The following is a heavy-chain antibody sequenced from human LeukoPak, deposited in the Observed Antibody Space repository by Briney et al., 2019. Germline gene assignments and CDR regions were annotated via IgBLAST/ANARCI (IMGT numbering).Heavy chain of an antibody. J-gene: IGHJ4*02. CDR3: ARGGSAAGTFYYFDY. V-gene: IGHV4-4*07. CDR2: IYTSEST. CDR1: GGSISSYY. D-gene: IGHD6-13*01. Sequence: SETLSLTCTVSGGSISSYYWSWIRQPAGKGLEWIGRIYTSESTNYNPSLKSRVTMSVDTSKNQFSLKLSSVTAADTAVYYCARGGSAAGTFYYFDYWGQGTLVTVSS.